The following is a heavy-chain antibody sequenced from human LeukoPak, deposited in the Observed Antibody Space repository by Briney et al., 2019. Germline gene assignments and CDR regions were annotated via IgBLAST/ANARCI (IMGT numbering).Heavy chain of an antibody. J-gene: IGHJ4*02. D-gene: IGHD3-9*01. V-gene: IGHV3-33*08. CDR2: IWYDGSNK. CDR1: GFTFSSYW. CDR3: ARDFGWLSHFDY. Sequence: GGSLRLSCAASGFTFSSYWMSWVRQAPGKGLEWVAVIWYDGSNKYYADSVKGRFTISRDNSKNTLYLQMSSLRGEDTAVYYCARDFGWLSHFDYWGQGTLVSVSS.